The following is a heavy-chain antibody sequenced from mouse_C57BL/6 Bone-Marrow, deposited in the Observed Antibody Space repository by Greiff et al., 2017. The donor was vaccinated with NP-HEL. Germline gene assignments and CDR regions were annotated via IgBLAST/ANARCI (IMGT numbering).Heavy chain of an antibody. CDR2: ISNLAYSI. CDR1: GFTFSDYG. V-gene: IGHV5-15*01. Sequence: EVKLMESGGGLVQPGGSLKLSCAASGFTFSDYGMAWVRQAPRKGPEWVAFISNLAYSIYYADTVTGRFTISRENAKNTLYLEMSSLRSEDTAMYYCARRGPYGAMDYWGQGTSVTVSS. D-gene: IGHD1-1*02. J-gene: IGHJ4*01. CDR3: ARRGPYGAMDY.